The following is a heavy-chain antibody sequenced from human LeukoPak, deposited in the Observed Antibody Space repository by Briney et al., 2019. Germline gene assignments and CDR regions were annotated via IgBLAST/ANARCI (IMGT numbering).Heavy chain of an antibody. CDR2: IYYSGST. V-gene: IGHV4-30-4*07. J-gene: IGHJ4*02. CDR1: GGSIRSGGYS. CDR3: ATVESDPDYYFDY. D-gene: IGHD3-3*01. Sequence: PSETLSLTCAVSGGSIRSGGYSWSWIRQPPGGGLEWIGYIYYSGSTYYNPSLKSRVTISVDTSKNQFSLKMTSVTAADTAVYYCATVESDPDYYFDYWGRGTLVTVSS.